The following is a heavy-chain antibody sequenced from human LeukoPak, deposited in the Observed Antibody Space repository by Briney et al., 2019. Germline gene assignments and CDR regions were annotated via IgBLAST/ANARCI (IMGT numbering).Heavy chain of an antibody. D-gene: IGHD2-2*02. J-gene: IGHJ6*03. CDR1: GYTFTSYG. Sequence: ASVKVSCKASGYTFTSYGISWVRQAPGQGLEWMGWISAYNGNTNYAQKLQGRVTMTTDTSTSTAYMELRSLRSDDTAVYYCARDGARYCSSTSCYTGYYYYMDVWGKGTTVTVSS. V-gene: IGHV1-18*01. CDR2: ISAYNGNT. CDR3: ARDGARYCSSTSCYTGYYYYMDV.